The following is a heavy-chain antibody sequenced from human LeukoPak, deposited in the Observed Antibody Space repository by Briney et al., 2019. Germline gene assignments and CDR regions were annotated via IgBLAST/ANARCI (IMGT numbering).Heavy chain of an antibody. CDR2: INHSGST. D-gene: IGHD2-2*01. Sequence: PSETLSLTCAVYGGSFSGYYWSWIRQPPGKGLEWIGEINHSGSTNYNPSLKSRVTISVDTSKNQFSLKLSSVTAADTAVYYCARATQSSSTSRRSYYYYGMDVWGQGTTVTVSS. V-gene: IGHV4-34*01. CDR1: GGSFSGYY. J-gene: IGHJ6*02. CDR3: ARATQSSSTSRRSYYYYGMDV.